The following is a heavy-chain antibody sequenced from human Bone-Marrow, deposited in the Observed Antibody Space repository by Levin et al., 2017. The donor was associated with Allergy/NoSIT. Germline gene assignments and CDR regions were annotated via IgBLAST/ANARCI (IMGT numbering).Heavy chain of an antibody. CDR2: IIVGSGST. CDR3: AALSVGLTGDDAFDI. V-gene: IGHV1-58*01. D-gene: IGHD1-26*01. CDR1: GFTFNRSA. Sequence: SVKVSCKASGFTFNRSAVQWVRQTRGHRLEWLGWIIVGSGSTYYAQKFQERLTITRDMSTTTAYMELSSLRSEDSAVYYCAALSVGLTGDDAFDIWGQGTMVIVSS. J-gene: IGHJ3*02.